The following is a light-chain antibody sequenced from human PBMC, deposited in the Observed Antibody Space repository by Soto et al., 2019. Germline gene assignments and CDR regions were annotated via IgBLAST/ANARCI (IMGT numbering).Light chain of an antibody. CDR3: LQRINWLT. V-gene: IGKV3-11*01. J-gene: IGKJ4*01. CDR2: DAS. CDR1: QSVSSY. Sequence: IVSTQSPATLSLYPGERATLSCRASQSVSSYLAWYQQKPGQAPRLLIYDASNRATGIPARFSGSGSGTDFTLTISSLEPDDFAVYYCLQRINWLTFAGGAKVDI.